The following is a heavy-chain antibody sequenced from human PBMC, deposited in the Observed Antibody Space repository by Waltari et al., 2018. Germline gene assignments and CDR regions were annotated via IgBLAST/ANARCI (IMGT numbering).Heavy chain of an antibody. Sequence: DGELLESGGGLVQPGGSLRLSCEASGFIFSNYAMNWVRQAPGKGLEWVAGFTARGVGTYYRDSVKGRFVVSRDNSRNTVSLQMTRLTGEDTAVYFCAKTWTPAAFSGDCSGFPDCFLDLWGRGTFVIVSS. CDR1: GFIFSNYA. CDR2: FTARGVGT. CDR3: AKTWTPAAFSGDCSGFPDCFLDL. D-gene: IGHD2-21*01. V-gene: IGHV3-23*01. J-gene: IGHJ2*01.